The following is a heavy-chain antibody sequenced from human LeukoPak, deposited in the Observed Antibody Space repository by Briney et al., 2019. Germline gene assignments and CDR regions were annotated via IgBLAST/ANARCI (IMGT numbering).Heavy chain of an antibody. CDR3: ASPAMAFIDQGRYNYYYYMDV. V-gene: IGHV4-38-2*02. CDR2: IYHSGST. J-gene: IGHJ6*03. D-gene: IGHD5-18*01. CDR1: GYSISSGYY. Sequence: PSETLSLTCTVSGYSISSGYYWGWIRQPPGKGLEWIGSIYHSGSTYYNPSLKSRVTISVDTSKNQFSLKLSSVTAADTAVYYCASPAMAFIDQGRYNYYYYMDVWGKGTTVTVSS.